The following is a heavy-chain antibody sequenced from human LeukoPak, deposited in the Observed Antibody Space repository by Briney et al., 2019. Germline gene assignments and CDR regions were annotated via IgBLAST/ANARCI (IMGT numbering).Heavy chain of an antibody. J-gene: IGHJ2*01. V-gene: IGHV3-11*04. CDR1: GYSISSGYY. Sequence: LSLTCAVSGYSISSGYYWGWIRQPPGKGLEWVSYISSSGSTIYYADSVKGRFTISRDNAKNSLYLQMNSLRAEDTAVYYCARDPGAVAGTDWYFDLWGRGTLVTVSS. D-gene: IGHD6-19*01. CDR2: ISSSGSTI. CDR3: ARDPGAVAGTDWYFDL.